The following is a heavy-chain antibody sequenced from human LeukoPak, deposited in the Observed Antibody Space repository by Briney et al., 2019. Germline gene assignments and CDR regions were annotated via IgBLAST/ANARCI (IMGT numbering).Heavy chain of an antibody. V-gene: IGHV3-23*01. Sequence: PGESLRLSCAASGFTFSGYAMYWVRQAPGKGLEWVSSIEASGGATYYADFVKGRFTISRDNSKNTFYLQMNSLRAEDTALYYCAKGSGSGWYGWFAPWGQGTLVTVSS. J-gene: IGHJ5*02. CDR2: IEASGGAT. D-gene: IGHD6-19*01. CDR3: AKGSGSGWYGWFAP. CDR1: GFTFSGYA.